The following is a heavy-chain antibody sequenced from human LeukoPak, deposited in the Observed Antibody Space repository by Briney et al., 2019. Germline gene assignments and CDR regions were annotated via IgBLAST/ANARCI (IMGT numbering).Heavy chain of an antibody. Sequence: ASVTVSFTTFGYTFTNYGIIWVRQAPGQGLEWMGWISVYSGNTNYAQKLQGRVTMTADTSTSTAYMELRSLRSDDTAVYYCARVRKGGSTTGYYWYFDLWGRGTLVTVSS. CDR2: ISVYSGNT. CDR3: ARVRKGGSTTGYYWYFDL. D-gene: IGHD4-17*01. CDR1: GYTFTNYG. V-gene: IGHV1-18*01. J-gene: IGHJ2*01.